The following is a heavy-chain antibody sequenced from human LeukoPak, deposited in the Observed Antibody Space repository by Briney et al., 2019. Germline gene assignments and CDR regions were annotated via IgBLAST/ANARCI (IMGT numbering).Heavy chain of an antibody. Sequence: GGSLRLSCAASGFTFSSYAMSWVRQAPGKGLEWVSAISGSGGSTYYADSVKGRFTISRDNSKNTLYLQVNSLRAEDTAVYYCAKDLLGSSSGYGADAFDIWGQGTMVTVSS. D-gene: IGHD6-6*01. CDR2: ISGSGGST. J-gene: IGHJ3*02. CDR1: GFTFSSYA. CDR3: AKDLLGSSSGYGADAFDI. V-gene: IGHV3-23*01.